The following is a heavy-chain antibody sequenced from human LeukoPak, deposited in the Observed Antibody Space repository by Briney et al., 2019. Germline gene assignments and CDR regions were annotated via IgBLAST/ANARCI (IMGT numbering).Heavy chain of an antibody. Sequence: SGGSLRLSCAASGFTFSSYWMSWVRQAPGKGLEWVSAISGSGGSTYYADSVKGRFTISRDNSKNTLYLQMNSLRAEDTAVYYCAKAITMIVVVNVFDYWGQGTLVTVSS. CDR3: AKAITMIVVVNVFDY. V-gene: IGHV3-23*01. CDR2: ISGSGGST. CDR1: GFTFSSYW. J-gene: IGHJ4*02. D-gene: IGHD3-22*01.